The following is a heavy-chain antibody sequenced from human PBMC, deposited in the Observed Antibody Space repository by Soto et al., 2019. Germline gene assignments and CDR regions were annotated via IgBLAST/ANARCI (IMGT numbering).Heavy chain of an antibody. Sequence: QVQLVESGGGVVQPGRSLRLSCAPSGFTFSNYAMHWVRQAPGKGLEWVAVISYDGSNKYYADSVKGRFTISRDNSKNTLYLQKNSVRAEDTAVYYCARDKRDLRFLEWSYYFDYWGQGTLVTVSS. V-gene: IGHV3-30-3*01. J-gene: IGHJ4*02. CDR1: GFTFSNYA. CDR2: ISYDGSNK. CDR3: ARDKRDLRFLEWSYYFDY. D-gene: IGHD3-3*01.